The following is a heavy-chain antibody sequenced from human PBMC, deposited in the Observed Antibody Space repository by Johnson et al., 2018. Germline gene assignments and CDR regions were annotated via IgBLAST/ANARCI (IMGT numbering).Heavy chain of an antibody. CDR1: GFTFSTYS. V-gene: IGHV3-21*01. D-gene: IGHD5-18*01. CDR2: ISSAGNYI. CDR3: ARITGYTYGSNSYYGMDV. Sequence: VQLVQSGGGLVKPGGSLRLSCEASGFTFSTYSLNWVRQAPGKGLEWVSSISSAGNYINYAELMTGRFTISRDNARISLYLQMNSLRAKETAIYYCARITGYTYGSNSYYGMDVWGQGTTVTVSS. J-gene: IGHJ6*02.